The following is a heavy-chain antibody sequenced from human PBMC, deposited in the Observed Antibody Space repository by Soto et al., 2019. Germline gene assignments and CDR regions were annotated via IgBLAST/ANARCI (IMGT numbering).Heavy chain of an antibody. J-gene: IGHJ4*02. CDR1: GYTFTSYA. CDR2: INAGNGNT. V-gene: IGHV1-3*01. Sequence: QVQLVQSGAEVKKPGASVKVSCKASGYTFTSYAMHWVHQAPGQRLEWMGWINAGNGNTKYSQKFQGRVTITRDTAASTAYRELSSLRSEDTAVYYCASGPGGPDGPGDYWGQGTLVTVSS. CDR3: ASGPGGPDGPGDY. D-gene: IGHD2-15*01.